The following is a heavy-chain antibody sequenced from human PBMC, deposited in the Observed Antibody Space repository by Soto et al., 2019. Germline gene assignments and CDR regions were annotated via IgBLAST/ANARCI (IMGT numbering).Heavy chain of an antibody. CDR2: MNPNSGNT. J-gene: IGHJ3*02. V-gene: IGHV1-8*01. CDR3: ARDKVWGSFDI. CDR1: GYTFTSYD. Sequence: ASVKVSCKASGYTFTSYDINWVRQATGQGLGWMGWMNPNSGNTGYAQKLQGRVTMTTDSFTSTAYMELRSLRSDDTAVYYCARDKVWGSFDIWGQGTMVTVS. D-gene: IGHD3-16*01.